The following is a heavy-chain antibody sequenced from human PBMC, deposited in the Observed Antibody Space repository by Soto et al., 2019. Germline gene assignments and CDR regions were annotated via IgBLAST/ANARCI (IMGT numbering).Heavy chain of an antibody. Sequence: VQLLESGGGLVQPGGSLRLSCAASGFTFYSYAMSWVRQAPGKGLEWVSGIGRGGGTTYYADSVKGRFTISRDNSKNMLYLQMNSLRAEDTAVYYCAPPCHGHYYFDSWGQGTLVIVSS. V-gene: IGHV3-23*01. CDR1: GFTFYSYA. CDR2: IGRGGGTT. CDR3: APPCHGHYYFDS. D-gene: IGHD4-17*01. J-gene: IGHJ4*02.